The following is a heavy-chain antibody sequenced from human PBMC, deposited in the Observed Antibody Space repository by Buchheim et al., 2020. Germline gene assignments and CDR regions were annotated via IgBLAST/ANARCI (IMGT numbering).Heavy chain of an antibody. J-gene: IGHJ6*02. Sequence: QVQLQESGPGLVKPSQTLSLTCTVSGGSISSGSYYWSWIRQPAGKGLEWIGRIYTSGSTNYNPSLKSRVTISVDTSKNQFSLKLSSVTAADTAVYYCARGIVVVPAADYYYYGMDVWGQGTT. CDR2: IYTSGST. D-gene: IGHD2-2*01. CDR1: GGSISSGSYY. CDR3: ARGIVVVPAADYYYYGMDV. V-gene: IGHV4-61*02.